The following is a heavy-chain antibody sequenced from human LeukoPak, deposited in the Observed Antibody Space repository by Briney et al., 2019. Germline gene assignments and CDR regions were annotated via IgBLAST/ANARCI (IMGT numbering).Heavy chain of an antibody. Sequence: GASVKVSCKASGYTFTSYGISWVRQAPGQGLEWMGWISAYNGNTNYAQKLQGRVTMTTDTSTSTAYMELRSLRSDDTAVYYCARDRTIAARPGSDYWGQGTLVTVSS. V-gene: IGHV1-18*01. D-gene: IGHD6-6*01. CDR1: GYTFTSYG. CDR3: ARDRTIAARPGSDY. J-gene: IGHJ4*02. CDR2: ISAYNGNT.